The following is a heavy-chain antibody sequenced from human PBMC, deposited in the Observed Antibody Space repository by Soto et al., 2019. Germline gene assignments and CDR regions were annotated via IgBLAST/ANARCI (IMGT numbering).Heavy chain of an antibody. CDR2: IYYSGST. Sequence: SETLSLTCTVSGGSISSSSYYWGWIRQPPGKGLEWIGSIYYSGSTYYNPSLKSRVTISVDTSKNQFSLKLSSVTAADTAVYYCARPRSLYEPPADWGQGTLVTVSS. J-gene: IGHJ4*02. CDR1: GGSISSSSYY. D-gene: IGHD3-3*01. V-gene: IGHV4-39*01. CDR3: ARPRSLYEPPAD.